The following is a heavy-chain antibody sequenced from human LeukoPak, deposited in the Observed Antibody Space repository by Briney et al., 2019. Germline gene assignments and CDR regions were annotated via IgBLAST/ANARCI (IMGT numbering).Heavy chain of an antibody. D-gene: IGHD6-19*01. CDR2: IKQDGSEK. CDR1: GFTFSSYW. CDR3: ARARRAHSSGSFDP. V-gene: IGHV3-7*01. J-gene: IGHJ5*02. Sequence: HPGGSLRLSCAASGFTFSSYWMSWVRQAPGKGLEWVANIKQDGSEKYYVDSVKGRFTISRDNAKNSLYLQMNSLRAEDTAVYYCARARRAHSSGSFDPWGQGTLVTVSS.